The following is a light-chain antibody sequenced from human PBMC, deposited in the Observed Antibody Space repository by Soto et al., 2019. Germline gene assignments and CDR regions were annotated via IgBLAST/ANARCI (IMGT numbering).Light chain of an antibody. CDR2: GAS. CDR3: LQDYTYTWT. Sequence: AIQMTQSPSSLSASVGDRVSITCRASQGIRNDLGWYQKRPGKAPKIMIYGASSLQNGVPSRFSGSGSGTDFNLTISSLQTEDFATYDCLQDYTYTWTFGQGTKFDIK. V-gene: IGKV1-6*01. CDR1: QGIRND. J-gene: IGKJ1*01.